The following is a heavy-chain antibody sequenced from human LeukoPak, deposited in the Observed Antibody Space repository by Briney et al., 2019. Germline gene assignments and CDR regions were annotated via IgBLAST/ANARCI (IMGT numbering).Heavy chain of an antibody. J-gene: IGHJ4*02. V-gene: IGHV4-4*07. D-gene: IGHD3-3*01. CDR3: ARSSLGALYDFWSGYYTNYFDY. CDR2: IYTSGST. Sequence: SETLSLTCTVSGGSISSYYWSWIRQPAGKGLEWIGRIYTSGSTNYNPSLKSRVTMSVDTSKNQFSLKLSSVTAADTAVYYCARSSLGALYDFWSGYYTNYFDYWGQGTLVTVSS. CDR1: GGSISSYY.